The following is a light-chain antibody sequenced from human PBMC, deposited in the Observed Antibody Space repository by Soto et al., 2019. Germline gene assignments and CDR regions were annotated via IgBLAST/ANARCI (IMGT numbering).Light chain of an antibody. CDR2: TAS. V-gene: IGKV1-39*01. CDR3: QQSSSSTFLT. Sequence: DIQMTQSPSSLSASVGDRVTITCRASQSISKYLNWYQQKPGKAPKLLIYTASSLQSGVPSRFSGSGSGTDFTLTISSLQPEDFATYYCQQSSSSTFLTFGGGTKVEI. CDR1: QSISKY. J-gene: IGKJ4*01.